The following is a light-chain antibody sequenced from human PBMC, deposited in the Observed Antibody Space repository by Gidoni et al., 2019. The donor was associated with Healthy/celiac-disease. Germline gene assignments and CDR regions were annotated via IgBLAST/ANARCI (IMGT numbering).Light chain of an antibody. V-gene: IGLV1-40*01. J-gene: IGLJ1*01. Sequence: QSVLTQPPSVAGAPGQRVTISCTGSSSNIGAGYDGHWYQQLPGTAPKLLIYGISNRPSGVPDRFSVSNSVTSASLSITGLQAEDEAEYYCQSYDSSLSGPYVFGTGTKFTVL. CDR3: QSYDSSLSGPYV. CDR1: SSNIGAGYD. CDR2: GIS.